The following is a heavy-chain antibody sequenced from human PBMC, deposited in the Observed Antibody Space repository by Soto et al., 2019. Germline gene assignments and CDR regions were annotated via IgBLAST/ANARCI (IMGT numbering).Heavy chain of an antibody. CDR2: ISGSGGST. Sequence: EVQLLESGGGLVQPGGSLRLSCAASGFTFSSYAMSWVRQAPGKGLEWVSAISGSGGSTYYADSVKGRFTISRDNSKNPPERQMNSLRAEDTAVYYCADDSAQHIVVETASPTDYWGQGTLVTVSS. J-gene: IGHJ4*02. V-gene: IGHV3-23*01. D-gene: IGHD2-21*02. CDR3: ADDSAQHIVVETASPTDY. CDR1: GFTFSSYA.